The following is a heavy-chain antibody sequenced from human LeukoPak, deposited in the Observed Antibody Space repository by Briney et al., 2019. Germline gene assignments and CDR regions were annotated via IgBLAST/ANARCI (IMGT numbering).Heavy chain of an antibody. CDR3: ARDLPPGAAGVTGPFDY. V-gene: IGHV6-1*01. D-gene: IGHD6-13*01. Sequence: SQTLSLTCAISGDSVSSNSAAWNWIRQSPSRGLEWLGRTYRTSRWYNDYAVSVKSRITINPDTSKNQFSLQLSSVTPEDTAVYYCARDLPPGAAGVTGPFDYWGQGILVTVSA. CDR1: GDSVSSNSAA. CDR2: TYRTSRWYN. J-gene: IGHJ4*02.